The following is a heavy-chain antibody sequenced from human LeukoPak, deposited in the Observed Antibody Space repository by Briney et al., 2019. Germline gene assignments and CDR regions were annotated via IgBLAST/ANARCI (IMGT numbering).Heavy chain of an antibody. V-gene: IGHV3-48*01. CDR1: GLTFSSYS. Sequence: GGSLRLSCAASGLTFSSYSMNWVRQAPGKGLEWVSYISSSSSTIYYADSVKGRFTISRDNAKNSLYLQMNSLRAEDTAVYYCARDRDPYYDYVWGSDYWGQGTLVTVSS. CDR3: ARDRDPYYDYVWGSDY. J-gene: IGHJ4*02. CDR2: ISSSSSTI. D-gene: IGHD3-16*01.